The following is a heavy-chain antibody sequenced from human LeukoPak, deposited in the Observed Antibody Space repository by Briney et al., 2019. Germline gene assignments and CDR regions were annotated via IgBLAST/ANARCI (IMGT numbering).Heavy chain of an antibody. CDR2: IDQDGSEQ. J-gene: IGHJ4*02. CDR1: EFTFSRYW. CDR3: ARYYDGAGQDDCFDY. D-gene: IGHD3-16*01. V-gene: IGHV3-7*01. Sequence: GGSLRLSCAASEFTFSRYWMSWVRQAPGKGLEWVANIDQDGSEQYYVDSVKGRFTISRDNAKSSLHLQMNILRAEDTAVYYCARYYDGAGQDDCFDYWGQGTLVTVSS.